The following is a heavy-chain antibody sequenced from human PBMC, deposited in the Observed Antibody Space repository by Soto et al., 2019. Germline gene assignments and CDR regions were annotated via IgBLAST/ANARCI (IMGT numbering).Heavy chain of an antibody. D-gene: IGHD3-16*01. CDR1: GFTFRNYA. V-gene: IGHV3-23*01. CDR3: AKDRLAGGFDY. Sequence: GGSLRLSCAASGFTFRNYAMSLVRQAPGKGLEWVSLVSATAGTTYYTDSVKGRFTISRDNSRNTVYLQMNSLRADDTAVYYCAKDRLAGGFDYWGQGTLVTVSS. J-gene: IGHJ4*02. CDR2: VSATAGTT.